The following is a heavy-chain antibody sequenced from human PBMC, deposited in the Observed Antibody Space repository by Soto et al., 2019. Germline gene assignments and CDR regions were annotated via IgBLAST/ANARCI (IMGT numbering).Heavy chain of an antibody. D-gene: IGHD6-13*01. Sequence: SLRLSCAASGFTFDDYAMHWVRQVPGKGLEWVSGINWNSGSISYGDSVKGRFAISRDNAKNSLHLQMNSLSAEDTAFYYCVKDESINWYSGHFRHWGQGTLVTVS. CDR3: VKDESINWYSGHFRH. V-gene: IGHV3-9*01. CDR2: INWNSGSI. J-gene: IGHJ1*01. CDR1: GFTFDDYA.